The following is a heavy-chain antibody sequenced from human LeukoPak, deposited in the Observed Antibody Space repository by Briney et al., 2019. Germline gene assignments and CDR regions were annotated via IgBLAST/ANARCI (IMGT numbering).Heavy chain of an antibody. D-gene: IGHD3-10*01. V-gene: IGHV4-59*01. CDR3: AREYNYDSGTYSNAFDI. Sequence: SETLSLTCTVSGDSISSYYWRWIRQPPGKGLEWIGYINYRGSTNYNPSFKGRVTMSVDTSKNQFSLKLSSVTAADTAVYYCAREYNYDSGTYSNAFDIWGQGTMVTVSS. CDR1: GDSISSYY. CDR2: INYRGST. J-gene: IGHJ3*02.